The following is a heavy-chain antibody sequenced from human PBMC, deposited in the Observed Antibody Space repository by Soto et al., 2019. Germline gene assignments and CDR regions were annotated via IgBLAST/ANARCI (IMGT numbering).Heavy chain of an antibody. CDR2: IKSKTDGGTT. J-gene: IGHJ3*02. CDR3: TTDPRFLEWFHDAFDI. D-gene: IGHD3-3*01. V-gene: IGHV3-15*07. CDR1: GFTFSNAW. Sequence: PGGSLSLSCAASGFTFSNAWMNWVRQAPGKGLEWVGRIKSKTDGGTTDYAAPVKGRFTISRDDSKNTLYLQMNSLKTEDTAVYYCTTDPRFLEWFHDAFDIWGQGTMVTVSS.